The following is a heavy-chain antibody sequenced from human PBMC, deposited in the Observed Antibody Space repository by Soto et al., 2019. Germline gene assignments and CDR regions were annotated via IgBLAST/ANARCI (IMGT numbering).Heavy chain of an antibody. D-gene: IGHD3-10*01. J-gene: IGHJ4*02. V-gene: IGHV1-46*01. Sequence: QVQLVQSGAEVKKPGASVKVSCKASGYKFINHYMHWVRQAPGVGLEWMGIINPNCGGTDYSHRFQGRVTMTRDAFANTVHMELSSLRSEDTGVYFCAGDSSASATSYSFDIWCQGALCTVSS. CDR2: INPNCGGT. CDR3: AGDSSASATSYSFDI. CDR1: GYKFINHY.